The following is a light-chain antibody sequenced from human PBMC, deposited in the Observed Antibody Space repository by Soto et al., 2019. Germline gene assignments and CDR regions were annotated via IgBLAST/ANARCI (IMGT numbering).Light chain of an antibody. CDR3: QYLKT. V-gene: IGKV3-15*01. Sequence: EIVMTQSPVTLSVSPGDRATLSCRVSQSVGRNLAWYQQKVGQAPRLLIYGASTRATGIPARFSGSGSGAEFTLTISSLKSEDFAVYYCQYLKTFGQGTKVEIK. CDR1: QSVGRN. J-gene: IGKJ1*01. CDR2: GAS.